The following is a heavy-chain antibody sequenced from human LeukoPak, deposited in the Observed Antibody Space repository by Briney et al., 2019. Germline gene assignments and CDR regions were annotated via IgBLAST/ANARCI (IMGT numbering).Heavy chain of an antibody. CDR1: GFTFSSYS. Sequence: GGSLRLSCAASGFTFSSYSMNWVRQAPGKGLEWVSSISSSSYICYADSVKGRFTISRDNAKNSLYLQMNSLRAEDTAVYYCARVREDYYDSSGYYYGDAFDIWGQGTMVTVSS. CDR2: ISSSSYI. D-gene: IGHD3-22*01. J-gene: IGHJ3*02. V-gene: IGHV3-21*01. CDR3: ARVREDYYDSSGYYYGDAFDI.